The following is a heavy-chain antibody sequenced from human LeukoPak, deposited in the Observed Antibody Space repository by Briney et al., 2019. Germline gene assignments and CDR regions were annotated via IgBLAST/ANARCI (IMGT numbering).Heavy chain of an antibody. Sequence: ASVKVSCKASGYTFTSYGISWVRQAPGQGLEWMGWISAYNGNTNYAQKLQGRVTMTTDTSTSTAYMELRSLRSDDTAVYYCARSTVTTPYYYYMDVWGKGTTVTVSS. D-gene: IGHD4-11*01. CDR2: ISAYNGNT. V-gene: IGHV1-18*01. J-gene: IGHJ6*03. CDR3: ARSTVTTPYYYYMDV. CDR1: GYTFTSYG.